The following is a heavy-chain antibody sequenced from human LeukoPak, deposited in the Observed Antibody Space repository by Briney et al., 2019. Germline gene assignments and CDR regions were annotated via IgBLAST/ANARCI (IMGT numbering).Heavy chain of an antibody. CDR1: GFTFSSYD. CDR2: IGTAGDT. J-gene: IGHJ5*02. D-gene: IGHD4-11*01. V-gene: IGHV3-13*01. Sequence: PGGSLRLSCAASGFTFSSYDMHWVRQATGKGLEWVSAIGTAGDTYYPGSVKGRFTISRENAKNSLYLQMNSLRAGDTAVYYCARGLGHGWFDPWGQGTLVTVSS. CDR3: ARGLGHGWFDP.